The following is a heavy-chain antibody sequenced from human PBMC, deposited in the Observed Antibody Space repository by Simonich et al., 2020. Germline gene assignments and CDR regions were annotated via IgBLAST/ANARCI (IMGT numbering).Heavy chain of an antibody. Sequence: QVQLQQWGAGLLKPSETLSLTCAVYGGSFSGYSWSWIRQPPGKGLEWIGEINHSGSTNYNTSLTSRVTISVDTSKNQFSRKLSSVTAADTAVYYCARGKGWKNAFDIWGQGTMVTVSS. CDR3: ARGKGWKNAFDI. CDR1: GGSFSGYS. V-gene: IGHV4-34*01. D-gene: IGHD1-1*01. J-gene: IGHJ3*02. CDR2: INHSGST.